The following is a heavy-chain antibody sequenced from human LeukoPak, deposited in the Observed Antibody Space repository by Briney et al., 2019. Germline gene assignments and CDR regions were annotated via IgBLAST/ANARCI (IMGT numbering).Heavy chain of an antibody. CDR2: LSGSGGST. CDR3: AKRSSSSSGYFDY. J-gene: IGHJ4*02. Sequence: GGSLRLSCAASGFTFSSYAMSWVRQSPGKGLEWVSTLSGSGGSTYYADSVKGRFTISRDDSKNTLLLQMNSLRAEDTAVYFCAKRSSSSSGYFDYWGQGALVTVSS. D-gene: IGHD6-6*01. CDR1: GFTFSSYA. V-gene: IGHV3-23*01.